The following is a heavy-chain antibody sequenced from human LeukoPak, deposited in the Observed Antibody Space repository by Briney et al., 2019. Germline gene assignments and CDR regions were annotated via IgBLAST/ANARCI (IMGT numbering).Heavy chain of an antibody. D-gene: IGHD2-8*02. V-gene: IGHV3-23*01. CDR2: ISGSGGST. CDR3: ATYRQVLLPFES. J-gene: IGHJ4*02. Sequence: PGGSLRLSCAASGFTFSSYAMSWVRQAPGKGLEWVSAISGSGGSTHYADSVRGRFTISRDNSKSTLSLQMNRLRAEDTAMYYCATYRQVLLPFESWGQGTLVTVSS. CDR1: GFTFSSYA.